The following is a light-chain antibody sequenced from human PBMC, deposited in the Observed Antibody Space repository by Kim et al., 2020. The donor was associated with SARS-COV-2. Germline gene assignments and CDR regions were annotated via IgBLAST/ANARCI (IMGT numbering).Light chain of an antibody. J-gene: IGLJ2*01. V-gene: IGLV2-18*02. CDR3: SSYTTSSTLV. CDR2: EVN. Sequence: QSALTQPPSVSGSPGQSVTISCTGTSSDVGGYNRVPWYQQPPGTAPKLMIYEVNNRPSGVPDRFSGSKSGNTASLTISGLQTEDEADYYCSSYTTSSTLVFGGGTKVTVL. CDR1: SSDVGGYNR.